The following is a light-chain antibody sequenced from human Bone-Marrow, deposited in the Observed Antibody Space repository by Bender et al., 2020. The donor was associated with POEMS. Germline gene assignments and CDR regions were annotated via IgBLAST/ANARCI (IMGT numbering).Light chain of an antibody. CDR1: NIGSKS. V-gene: IGLV3-21*02. J-gene: IGLJ1*01. Sequence: SYVLTQPPSVSVAPGQTATITCGGDNIGSKSVHWYQQKPGQAPVLVVFDDSDRPSGIPERLSGSNSGNTATLTISRVEAGDEADYFCQVWDSAGDDYVFGSGTVVTVL. CDR3: QVWDSAGDDYV. CDR2: DDS.